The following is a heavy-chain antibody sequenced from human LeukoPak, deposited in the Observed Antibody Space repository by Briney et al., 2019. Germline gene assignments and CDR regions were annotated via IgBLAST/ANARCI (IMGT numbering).Heavy chain of an antibody. V-gene: IGHV4-59*01. CDR2: IYYSGST. CDR1: GGSFSGYY. CDR3: ARELHYGGNSEGRFYYYYGMDV. Sequence: SETLSLTCAVYGGSFSGYYWSWIRQPPGKGLEWIGYIYYSGSTNYNPSLKSRVTISVDTSKNQFSLKLSSVTAADTAVYYCARELHYGGNSEGRFYYYYGMDVWGQGTTVTVSS. D-gene: IGHD4-23*01. J-gene: IGHJ6*02.